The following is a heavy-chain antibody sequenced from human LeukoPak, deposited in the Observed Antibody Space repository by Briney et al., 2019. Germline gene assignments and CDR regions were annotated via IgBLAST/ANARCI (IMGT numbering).Heavy chain of an antibody. CDR3: ARDAPRYSSSWYGWFDP. J-gene: IGHJ5*02. CDR2: IYHSGST. Sequence: PSGTLSLTCAVSGGSISSSNWWSWVRQPPGKGLEWIGEIYHSGSTNYNPSLKSRVTISVDKSKNQFSLKLSSVTAADTAVYYCARDAPRYSSSWYGWFDPWGQGTLVTVSS. V-gene: IGHV4-4*02. D-gene: IGHD6-13*01. CDR1: GGSISSSNW.